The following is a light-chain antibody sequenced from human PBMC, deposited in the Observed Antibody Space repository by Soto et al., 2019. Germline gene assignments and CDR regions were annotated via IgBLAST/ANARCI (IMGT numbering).Light chain of an antibody. V-gene: IGLV2-8*01. Sequence: QSVLTQPPSASGSPGQSVTISCTGTTSDVGGYNYVSWYQLHPGKVPKLIISEVNKRPSGVPDRFSGSKSGSTASLTVSGLLVEDEADYFCSSYAGSKNFILFGGGTKPTVL. CDR1: TSDVGGYNY. CDR3: SSYAGSKNFIL. CDR2: EVN. J-gene: IGLJ2*01.